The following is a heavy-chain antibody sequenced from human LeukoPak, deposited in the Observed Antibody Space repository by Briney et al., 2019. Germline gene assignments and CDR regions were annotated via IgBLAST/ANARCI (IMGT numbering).Heavy chain of an antibody. Sequence: AGGSLRLSCAASGFTVSSNYMSWVRQAPGKGLEWVSVIYSGGSTYYADSVKGRFTISRDNSKNTLYLQMNSLRAEDTAVYYCAREERVGATSGAFDIWGQGTMVTVSS. V-gene: IGHV3-53*01. CDR3: AREERVGATSGAFDI. CDR1: GFTVSSNY. D-gene: IGHD1-26*01. J-gene: IGHJ3*02. CDR2: IYSGGST.